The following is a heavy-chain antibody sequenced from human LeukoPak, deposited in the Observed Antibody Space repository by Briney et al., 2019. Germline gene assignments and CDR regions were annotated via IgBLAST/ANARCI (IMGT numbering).Heavy chain of an antibody. Sequence: AETLSLTCTVSGGSFSSYYWSWIRQPAGKGLEWIGRIYTSGSTKYNPSLKSRVTMSVDTSKNQFSLKLHSVTAADTAVYYCARDGLDHPEGYNWFDPWGQGTLVTVSS. J-gene: IGHJ5*02. V-gene: IGHV4-4*07. CDR1: GGSFSSYY. CDR2: IYTSGST. D-gene: IGHD1-1*01. CDR3: ARDGLDHPEGYNWFDP.